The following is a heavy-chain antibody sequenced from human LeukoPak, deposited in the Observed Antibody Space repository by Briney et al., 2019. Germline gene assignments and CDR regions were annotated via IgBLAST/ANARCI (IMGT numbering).Heavy chain of an antibody. CDR2: INPNSGGT. D-gene: IGHD4-17*01. V-gene: IGHV1-2*02. CDR3: ARDHYGDYPGYYYYGMDV. Sequence: ASVKVSCKASGYTFTGYYMHWVRQAPGQGLEWMGWINPNSGGTNYAQKFQGRVTMTRDTSISTAYMELSRLRSDDTAVCYCARDHYGDYPGYYYYGMDVWGQGTTVIVSS. J-gene: IGHJ6*02. CDR1: GYTFTGYY.